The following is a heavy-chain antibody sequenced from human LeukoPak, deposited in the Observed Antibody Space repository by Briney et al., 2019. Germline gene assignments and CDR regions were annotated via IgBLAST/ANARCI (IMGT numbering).Heavy chain of an antibody. D-gene: IGHD2-15*01. CDR1: GFTFSSYT. CDR3: ARGSEGYCSGGGCYYGMDV. V-gene: IGHV3-21*01. Sequence: KPGGSLRLSCAASGFTFSSYTMNWARQAPGKGLEWVSYISSSSSYIYCADSVKGRFTISRDNAENSLYLQMNSLRAVDTAVYYCARGSEGYCSGGGCYYGMDVWGQGTTVTVSS. J-gene: IGHJ6*01. CDR2: ISSSSSYI.